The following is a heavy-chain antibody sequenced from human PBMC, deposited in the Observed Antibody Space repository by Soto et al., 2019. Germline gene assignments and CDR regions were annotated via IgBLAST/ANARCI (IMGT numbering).Heavy chain of an antibody. CDR1: GFTFSSYA. CDR2: ISGSGGST. V-gene: IGHV3-23*01. CDR3: AKHPGVVIPAAIEY. D-gene: IGHD2-2*01. J-gene: IGHJ4*02. Sequence: EVQLLESGGGLVQPGGSLRLSCAASGFTFSSYAMSWVRQAPGKGLEWVSAISGSGGSTYHADSVKGRFTISRDNSENTLYLQMNSLRAEDTAVYYCAKHPGVVIPAAIEYWGQGTLVTVSS.